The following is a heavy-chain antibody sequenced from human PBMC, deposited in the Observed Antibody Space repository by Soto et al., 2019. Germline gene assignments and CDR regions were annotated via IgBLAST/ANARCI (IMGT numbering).Heavy chain of an antibody. Sequence: PGGSLRLSCAASGFTFSSYSMVWVRQAPGKRLEWVSYIFASSTTIYYADSVKGRFTVSRDNAQNSLFLLMNSLRAEDTAVYYCARDRDWAFDYWGRGTLVTVSS. V-gene: IGHV3-48*04. D-gene: IGHD3-9*01. CDR1: GFTFSSYS. CDR2: IFASSTTI. CDR3: ARDRDWAFDY. J-gene: IGHJ4*02.